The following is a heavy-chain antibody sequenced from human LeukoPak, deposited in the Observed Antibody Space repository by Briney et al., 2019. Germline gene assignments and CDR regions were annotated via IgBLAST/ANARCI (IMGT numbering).Heavy chain of an antibody. CDR3: ARASRIAAAGMVSY. D-gene: IGHD6-13*01. Sequence: GGSLRLSCAASGFTFSSYAMHWVRQAPGKGLEWVAVISYDGGNKYYADSVKGRFTISRDNSKNTLYLQMNSLRAEDTAVYYCARASRIAAAGMVSYWGQRTLVTVSS. V-gene: IGHV3-30*04. CDR2: ISYDGGNK. CDR1: GFTFSSYA. J-gene: IGHJ4*02.